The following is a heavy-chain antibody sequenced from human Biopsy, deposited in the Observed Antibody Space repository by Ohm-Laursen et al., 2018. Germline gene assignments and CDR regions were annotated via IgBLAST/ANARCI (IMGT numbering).Heavy chain of an antibody. CDR3: VREPKTGTAEAWYFDL. Sequence: GTLSLTCTVSGGSISGSSWSWIRQAPGKGLEWIGYISYNERTHYNPSLTSRLAISFDTSNNRISLQLRSVSVADTAVYYCVREPKTGTAEAWYFDLWGRGSPVTVPS. D-gene: IGHD3-9*01. CDR2: ISYNERT. J-gene: IGHJ2*01. V-gene: IGHV4-59*12. CDR1: GGSISGSS.